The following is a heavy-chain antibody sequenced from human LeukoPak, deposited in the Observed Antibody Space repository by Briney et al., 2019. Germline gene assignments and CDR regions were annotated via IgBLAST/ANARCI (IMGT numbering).Heavy chain of an antibody. CDR3: AKGTGYYDSSGPDPFYFDY. J-gene: IGHJ4*02. Sequence: GGSLRLSCAASGFTFSSYSMNWVRQAPGKGLEWVSSISSSSSYIYYADSVKGRFTISRDNSKNTLYLQMNSLRAEDTAVYYCAKGTGYYDSSGPDPFYFDYWGQGTLVTVSS. D-gene: IGHD3-22*01. CDR2: ISSSSSYI. CDR1: GFTFSSYS. V-gene: IGHV3-21*04.